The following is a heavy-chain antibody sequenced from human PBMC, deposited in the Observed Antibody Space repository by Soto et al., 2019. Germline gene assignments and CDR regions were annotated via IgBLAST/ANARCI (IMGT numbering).Heavy chain of an antibody. V-gene: IGHV3-74*01. Sequence: EVQLVQSGGGLVQPGGSLRLSCAASGVTFSSYWMHWVRQAPGKGLVWVSSISTDASSTSYADPVTGRFTISRDNAKNTLYLQMNSVRAEDTAVYYCARLPNKSPQNWGQGTLVIVSP. CDR1: GVTFSSYW. CDR3: ARLPNKSPQN. J-gene: IGHJ1*01. CDR2: ISTDASST.